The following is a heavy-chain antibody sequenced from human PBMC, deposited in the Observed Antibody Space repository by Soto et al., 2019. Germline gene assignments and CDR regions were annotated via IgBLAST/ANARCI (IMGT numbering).Heavy chain of an antibody. J-gene: IGHJ3*02. CDR3: AAPSDSIVVVPGAAFDM. D-gene: IGHD2-2*01. CDR2: LSYDGGNK. Sequence: QAHLVESGGGVVQPGRSLSLSCAASGFPFNIYALHWVRQAPGKGLEWVALLSYDGGNKYYTDSVKGRFTISRDNSKNMLNQPMNRLRPEDTAVYYAAAPSDSIVVVPGAAFDMWGQGTVVTVSS. V-gene: IGHV3-30-3*01. CDR1: GFPFNIYA.